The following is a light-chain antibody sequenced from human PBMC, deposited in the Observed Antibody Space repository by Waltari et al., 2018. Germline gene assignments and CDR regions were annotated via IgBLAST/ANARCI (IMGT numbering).Light chain of an antibody. CDR3: AAWDDSLNVVM. Sequence: QSVLTQPPSASGTPGQRVTISCSARTSNIGGNTSNWYQQFPGTATKLLIYYNNQRPSGVPDRFSGSKSGTSASLAISGLQPDDEADYFCAAWDDSLNVVMFGGGTKLTVL. V-gene: IGLV1-44*01. CDR1: TSNIGGNT. J-gene: IGLJ3*02. CDR2: YNN.